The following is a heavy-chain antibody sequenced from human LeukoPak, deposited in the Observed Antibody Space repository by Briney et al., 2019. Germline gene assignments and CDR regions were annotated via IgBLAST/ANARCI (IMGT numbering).Heavy chain of an antibody. CDR2: IYHSGST. CDR1: GGSISSSNW. D-gene: IGHD1-26*01. J-gene: IGHJ4*02. CDR3: ARDRSYQYYFDY. Sequence: SETLSLTCAVSGGSISSSNWWNWVRQPPGKGLEWIGEIYHSGSTYYNPSLKSRVTISVDTSKKQFSLKLSSVTAADTAVYYCARDRSYQYYFDYWGQGTLVTVSS. V-gene: IGHV4-4*02.